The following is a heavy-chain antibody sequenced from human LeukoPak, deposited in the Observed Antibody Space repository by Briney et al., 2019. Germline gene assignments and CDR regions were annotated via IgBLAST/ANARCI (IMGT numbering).Heavy chain of an antibody. D-gene: IGHD2-21*02. CDR2: ISLRGADA. V-gene: IGHV3-23*01. CDR1: GFTFSSYA. Sequence: GGSLRLSCSASGFTFSSYAMSWVRQAPGKGPEWVSSISLRGADANYADSVKGRFTIPRDDSKNALYLQMSSLRAEDTAVYFCARRGCYGGNCYPCDYWGQGTLVTVSS. CDR3: ARRGCYGGNCYPCDY. J-gene: IGHJ4*02.